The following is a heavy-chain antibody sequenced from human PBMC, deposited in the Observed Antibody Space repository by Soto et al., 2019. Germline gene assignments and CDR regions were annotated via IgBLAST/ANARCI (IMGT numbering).Heavy chain of an antibody. CDR1: GGSISSSSYY. CDR2: IYYSGST. CDR3: ARMPIPGYYYDSSGSANLIDY. V-gene: IGHV4-39*01. Sequence: SETLSLTCTVSGGSISSSSYYWGWIRQPPGKGLEWIGSIYYSGSTYYNPSLKSRVTISVDTSKNQFSLKLSSVTAADTAVYYCARMPIPGYYYDSSGSANLIDYWGQGTLVNVSS. D-gene: IGHD3-22*01. J-gene: IGHJ4*02.